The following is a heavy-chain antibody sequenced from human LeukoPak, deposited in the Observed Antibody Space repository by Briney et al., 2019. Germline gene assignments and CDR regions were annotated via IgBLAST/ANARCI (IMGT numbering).Heavy chain of an antibody. CDR1: GFTFSSYA. D-gene: IGHD6-13*01. J-gene: IGHJ4*02. CDR3: AKGIAAAGAFDY. CDR2: ISGSGGST. V-gene: IGHV3-23*01. Sequence: PGGSLRLSCAASGFTFSSYAMSWVRQAPGKGLEGGSAISGSGGSTYYADSVKGRFTISRDNSKNTLYLQMNSLRAEDTAVYYCAKGIAAAGAFDYWGQGTLVTVSS.